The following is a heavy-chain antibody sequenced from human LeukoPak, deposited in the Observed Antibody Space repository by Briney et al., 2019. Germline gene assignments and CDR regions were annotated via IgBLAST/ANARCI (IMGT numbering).Heavy chain of an antibody. CDR2: INTANGDT. CDR3: ASKPRGESRPFDY. Sequence: ASVKVSCKTSGYTFTTHAVHWVRRAPGQSLEWMGWINTANGDTGYSQKFQGRVTITSDTSAGTGYMEMSSLRSEDTAVYYCASKPRGESRPFDYWGQGTLVTVSS. CDR1: GYTFTTHA. D-gene: IGHD3-16*01. V-gene: IGHV1-3*04. J-gene: IGHJ4*02.